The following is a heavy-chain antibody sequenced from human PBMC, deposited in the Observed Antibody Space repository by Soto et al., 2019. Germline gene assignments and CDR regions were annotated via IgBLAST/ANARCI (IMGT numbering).Heavy chain of an antibody. D-gene: IGHD1-26*01. CDR1: GYTFHNYG. J-gene: IGHJ4*02. Sequence: QVLLMQSGPEVKKPGASVKVSCKDSGYTFHNYGISWVRQVPGQGLEWMGWISGYNGNTNYAPKIQGRVTVPRDTSTATAYMELRSLRSDDTAIYYCARGSESFDLWGQGPLVTVSS. V-gene: IGHV1-18*01. CDR2: ISGYNGNT. CDR3: ARGSESFDL.